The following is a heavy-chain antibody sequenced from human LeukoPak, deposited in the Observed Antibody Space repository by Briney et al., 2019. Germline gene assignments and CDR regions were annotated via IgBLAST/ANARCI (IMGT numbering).Heavy chain of an antibody. V-gene: IGHV4-39*07. Sequence: SETLSLTCTVSGDSVISSTYYWGWIRQPPGKGLEWIGCIYYSGSTYYSPSLKSRVTISVDTSKNHFSLKLRSVTAADTAVYYCARVEQATTYAHSYYYMDVWGKGTTITVSS. CDR2: IYYSGST. D-gene: IGHD4-11*01. CDR3: ARVEQATTYAHSYYYMDV. CDR1: GDSVISSTYY. J-gene: IGHJ6*03.